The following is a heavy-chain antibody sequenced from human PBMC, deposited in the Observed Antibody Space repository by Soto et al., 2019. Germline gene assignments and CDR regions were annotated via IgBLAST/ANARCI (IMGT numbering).Heavy chain of an antibody. CDR3: ARSQGSSTSLEIYYYYYYGMDV. CDR2: IIPISSTA. J-gene: IGHJ6*02. CDR1: GGTFSSYA. D-gene: IGHD2-2*01. V-gene: IGHV1-69*01. Sequence: QVQLVQSGAEVKKPGSSVKVSCKACGGTFSSYAISWVRQAPGQGLEWMGGIIPISSTANYAQKFQGRVTITADESTSTAYMELSSLRSEDTAVYYCARSQGSSTSLEIYYYYYYGMDVWGQGTTVTVSS.